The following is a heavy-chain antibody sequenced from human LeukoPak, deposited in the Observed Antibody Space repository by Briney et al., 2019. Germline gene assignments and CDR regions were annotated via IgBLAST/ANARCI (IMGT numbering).Heavy chain of an antibody. CDR1: GGSISSGGYS. D-gene: IGHD5-18*01. J-gene: IGHJ2*01. CDR3: ARVGDTAMEQYWYFDL. Sequence: PSETLSLTCAVSGGSISSGGYSWSWIRQPPGKGLEWIGYIYHSGSTYYNPSLKSRVTISVDRSKNQFSLKLSSVTAADTAVYYCARVGDTAMEQYWYFDLWGRGTLVTVSS. V-gene: IGHV4-30-2*01. CDR2: IYHSGST.